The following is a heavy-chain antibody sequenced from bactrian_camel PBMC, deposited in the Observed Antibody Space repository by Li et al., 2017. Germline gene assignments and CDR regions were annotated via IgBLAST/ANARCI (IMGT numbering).Heavy chain of an antibody. CDR3: AGVPRGYGTWGTTEVNY. Sequence: HVQLVESGGDSVQPGGSLRLSCAISGSTAGIQSMVWFRQYPGNEREAIAAIDNDGFPTYHAAVKGRFAISRDNAENTLYLQMNSLKPEDTAMYYCAGVPRGYGTWGTTEVNYWGQGTQVTVS. V-gene: IGHV3S53*01. J-gene: IGHJ4*01. D-gene: IGHD5*01. CDR2: IDNDGFP. CDR1: GSTAGIQS.